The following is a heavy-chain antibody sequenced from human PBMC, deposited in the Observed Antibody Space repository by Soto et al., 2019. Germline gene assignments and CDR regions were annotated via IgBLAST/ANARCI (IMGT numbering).Heavy chain of an antibody. J-gene: IGHJ4*02. V-gene: IGHV4-59*01. Sequence: SETLSLTCSVSGVSISSYFWSWIRQAPGGGLEWIGYTYHRGSTNYSPSLKSRVAISLDTSENQFSLKVNSVTAANTAVYYCARIGGYHGALDYWGQGTPVTVSS. CDR1: GVSISSYF. CDR2: TYHRGST. D-gene: IGHD6-25*01. CDR3: ARIGGYHGALDY.